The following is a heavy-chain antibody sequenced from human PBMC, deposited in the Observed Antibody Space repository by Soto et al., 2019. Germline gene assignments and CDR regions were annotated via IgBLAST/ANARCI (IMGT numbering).Heavy chain of an antibody. J-gene: IGHJ5*02. V-gene: IGHV1-2*02. CDR3: AKDLTRQLAYWLDP. CDR1: GFSFTGYY. Sequence: ASVKVSCKASGFSFTGYYIHWLRQAPGQGLEWMGWINAHSGGTEYAQKFQGRVTSTRDTSIATAYLTLTSLTSDDTALYYCAKDLTRQLAYWLDPWGQGTQVTVSS. D-gene: IGHD6-6*01. CDR2: INAHSGGT.